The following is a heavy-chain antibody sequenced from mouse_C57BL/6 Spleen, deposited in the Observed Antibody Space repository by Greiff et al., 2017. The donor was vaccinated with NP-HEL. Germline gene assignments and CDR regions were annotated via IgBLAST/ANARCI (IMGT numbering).Heavy chain of an antibody. CDR1: GYSITSGYY. D-gene: IGHD2-2*01. V-gene: IGHV3-6*01. Sequence: EVKVEESGPGLVKPSQSLSLTCSVTGYSITSGYYWNWIRQFPGNKLEWMGYISYDGSNNYNPSLQNRISITRDTSKNQFFLKLNSVTTEDTATYYGARDPMVTGRDAMDYWGQGTSVTVSS. CDR2: ISYDGSN. J-gene: IGHJ4*01. CDR3: ARDPMVTGRDAMDY.